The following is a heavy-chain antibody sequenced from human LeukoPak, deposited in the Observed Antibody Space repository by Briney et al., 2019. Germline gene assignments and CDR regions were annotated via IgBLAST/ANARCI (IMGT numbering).Heavy chain of an antibody. CDR1: GGSISSGDYY. D-gene: IGHD1-26*01. V-gene: IGHV4-30-4*01. J-gene: IGHJ4*02. CDR2: IYYSGST. Sequence: SQTLSLTCTVSGGSISSGDYYWSWIRQPPGKGLEWIGYIYYSGSTYYNPSLKSRVTISVDTSKNQFSLKLSSVTAADTAVYYCARVQLVGTYYFDYWGQGTLVTVSS. CDR3: ARVQLVGTYYFDY.